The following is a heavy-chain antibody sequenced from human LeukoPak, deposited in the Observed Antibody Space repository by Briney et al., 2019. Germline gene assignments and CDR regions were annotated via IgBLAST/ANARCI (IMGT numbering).Heavy chain of an antibody. Sequence: GASVKVSCKASGYTFTGYYMHWVRQAPGQGLEWMGWISAYNGHTNYAQKLQGRVTMTTDTSTSTAYMELRSLRSDDTAVYYCARGGRWELPRPYAFDIWGQGTMVIVSS. V-gene: IGHV1-18*04. J-gene: IGHJ3*02. D-gene: IGHD1-26*01. CDR2: ISAYNGHT. CDR1: GYTFTGYY. CDR3: ARGGRWELPRPYAFDI.